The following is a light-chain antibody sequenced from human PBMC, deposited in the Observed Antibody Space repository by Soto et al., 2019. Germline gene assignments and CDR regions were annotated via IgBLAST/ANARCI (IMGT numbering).Light chain of an antibody. CDR1: QSVSSSY. V-gene: IGKV3-20*01. CDR2: GAS. CDR3: QQFGGTPPYS. J-gene: IGKJ2*01. Sequence: EIVLTQSPGTLSLSPGERATLSCRASQSVSSSYLAWYQQKPGQTPTLLIYGASSRATGIPDRFSCSGSGRDFTLTISRLDPEDCAVYYRQQFGGTPPYSFGQGTKLEIK.